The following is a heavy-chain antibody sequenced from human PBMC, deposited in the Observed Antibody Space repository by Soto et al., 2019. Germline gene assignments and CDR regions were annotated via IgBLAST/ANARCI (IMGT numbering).Heavy chain of an antibody. J-gene: IGHJ3*02. CDR1: SGSISSSNW. CDR3: ASTPHDGYPGTFDI. V-gene: IGHV4-4*02. Sequence: QVQLQESGPGLVKPSGTLSLTCAVSSGSISSSNWWSWVRQPRGKVLEWVGEIYHSGSTNYNPTLRGHITLAVDKSKNQFPLKLTSVPAADSAVYYCASTPHDGYPGTFDIWGQGTMVTVSS. CDR2: IYHSGST. D-gene: IGHD2-21*01.